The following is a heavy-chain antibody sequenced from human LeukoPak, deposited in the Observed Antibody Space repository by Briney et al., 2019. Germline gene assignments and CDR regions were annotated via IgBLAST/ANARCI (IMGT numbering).Heavy chain of an antibody. CDR2: ISAYNGNT. Sequence: ASVKVSCKASGYTFTSYGISWVRQAPGQGLEWMGWISAYNGNTNYAQKLQGRVTMTTDTSTSTAYMELRSLRSEDTAVYYCARVVRFLEWSPSDYYYYYMDVWGKGTTVTVSS. CDR3: ARVVRFLEWSPSDYYYYYMDV. D-gene: IGHD3-3*01. J-gene: IGHJ6*03. V-gene: IGHV1-18*01. CDR1: GYTFTSYG.